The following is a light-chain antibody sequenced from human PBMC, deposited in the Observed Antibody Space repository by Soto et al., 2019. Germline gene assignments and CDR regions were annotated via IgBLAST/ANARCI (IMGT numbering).Light chain of an antibody. CDR3: PQYGRFTGT. J-gene: IGKJ1*01. Sequence: PGERATLSCRASQRVTDGYVAWYQQKPGQAPRLLIYGASNRATGIPDRFSGSGSAGTDFTLTISRLEPEGFTVYLRPQYGRFTGTFGQGTKLEIK. CDR2: GAS. V-gene: IGKV3-20*01. CDR1: QRVTDGY.